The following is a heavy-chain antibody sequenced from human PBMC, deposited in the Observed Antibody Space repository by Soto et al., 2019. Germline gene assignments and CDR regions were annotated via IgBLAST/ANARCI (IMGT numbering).Heavy chain of an antibody. Sequence: EVQLLESGGGLVQPGGSLRLSCAASGFTFSSYAMSWVRQAPGKGLEWVSVISGSGGSTYYADSVKGRFTISRDNSKSTLYLQMTSLRAEDTAVYYCARRTSGWYLDYWGQGTLVTVSS. J-gene: IGHJ4*02. D-gene: IGHD6-19*01. CDR1: GFTFSSYA. CDR2: ISGSGGST. CDR3: ARRTSGWYLDY. V-gene: IGHV3-23*01.